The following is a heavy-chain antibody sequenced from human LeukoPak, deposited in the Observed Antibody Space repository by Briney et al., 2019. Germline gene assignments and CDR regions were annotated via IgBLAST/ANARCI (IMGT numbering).Heavy chain of an antibody. D-gene: IGHD1-1*01. Sequence: PSETLSLTCSVSGASISSGSHHWNWIRQPAGKGLEWIGLIYTSGSTNYNPSLKTRVTISVDTSKNQFSLKLSSVTAADTAVYYCARDRTTGTTRLYYMDVWGKGTTVTVSS. CDR1: GASISSGSHH. J-gene: IGHJ6*03. CDR3: ARDRTTGTTRLYYMDV. CDR2: IYTSGST. V-gene: IGHV4-61*02.